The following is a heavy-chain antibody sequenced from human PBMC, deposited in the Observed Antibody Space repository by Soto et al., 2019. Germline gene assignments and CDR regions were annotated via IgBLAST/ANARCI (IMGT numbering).Heavy chain of an antibody. V-gene: IGHV3-23*01. CDR3: AKDRLAAAHNWLDP. D-gene: IGHD6-13*01. CDR2: ISGSGGST. CDR1: GFTFSSYA. J-gene: IGHJ5*02. Sequence: GGSLRLSCAASGFTFSSYAMSWVRQAPGKGLEWVSAISGSGGSTYYADSVKGRFTTSRDNSKNTLYLQMNSLRAEDTAVYYCAKDRLAAAHNWLDPWGQGSLVTVSS.